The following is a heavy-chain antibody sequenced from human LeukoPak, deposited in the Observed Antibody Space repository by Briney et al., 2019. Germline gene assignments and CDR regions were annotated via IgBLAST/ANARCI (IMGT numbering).Heavy chain of an antibody. V-gene: IGHV3-30*02. J-gene: IGHJ4*02. CDR2: IRYDGSNK. Sequence: GGSLRLSCAASGFTFSSYGMHWVRQAPGKGLEWVAFIRYDGSNKYYADSVKGRFTISRDNSKNTLYLQMNSLRAEDTAVYYCARDLKLATAYTPGGLDYWGQGTLVTVSS. CDR3: ARDLKLATAYTPGGLDY. D-gene: IGHD3-16*01. CDR1: GFTFSSYG.